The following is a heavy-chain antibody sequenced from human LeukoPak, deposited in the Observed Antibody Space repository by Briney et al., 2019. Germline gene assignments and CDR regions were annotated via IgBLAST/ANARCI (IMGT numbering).Heavy chain of an antibody. J-gene: IGHJ4*02. Sequence: GGSLRLSCAASGFTFSSYGMHWVRQAPGKGLEWVAVISYDGSNKYYADSVKGRFTISRDNSKNTLYLQMNSLRAEDTAVYYCAKASGRWLQPYYFDYWGQGTLVTVSS. V-gene: IGHV3-30*18. CDR2: ISYDGSNK. CDR1: GFTFSSYG. D-gene: IGHD5-24*01. CDR3: AKASGRWLQPYYFDY.